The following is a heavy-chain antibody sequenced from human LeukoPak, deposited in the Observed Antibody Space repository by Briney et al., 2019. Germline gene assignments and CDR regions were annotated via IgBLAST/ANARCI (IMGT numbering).Heavy chain of an antibody. D-gene: IGHD6-13*01. CDR1: GGSFSGYY. CDR2: INHSGST. Sequence: KASETLSLTCAVYGGSFSGYYWSWIRQPPGKGLEWIGEINHSGSTNYNPSLKSRVTISVDTSKNQFSLKLSSVTAADTAVYYCARRGSSSWGYYYYYMDVWGKGTTVTISS. J-gene: IGHJ6*03. V-gene: IGHV4-34*01. CDR3: ARRGSSSWGYYYYYMDV.